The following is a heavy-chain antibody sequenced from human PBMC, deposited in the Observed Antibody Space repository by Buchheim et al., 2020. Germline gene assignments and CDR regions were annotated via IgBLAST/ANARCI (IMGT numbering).Heavy chain of an antibody. J-gene: IGHJ6*02. Sequence: QGQLQQWGAGLLKPSETLSLTCAVYGGSFSSYYWSWIRQPPGKGLEWIGEINHSGGTNYNPSLKSRVTISLDTSKNHFSPKLSSVTAADTAVYYCARGEVYRYYYYGMDAWGQGTT. CDR2: INHSGGT. CDR1: GGSFSSYY. CDR3: ARGEVYRYYYYGMDA. D-gene: IGHD5/OR15-5a*01. V-gene: IGHV4-34*01.